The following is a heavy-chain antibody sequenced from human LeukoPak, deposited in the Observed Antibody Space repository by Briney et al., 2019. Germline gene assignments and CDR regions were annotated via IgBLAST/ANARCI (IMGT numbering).Heavy chain of an antibody. CDR2: ISGIGDSP. CDR1: GFTFRSYA. V-gene: IGHV3-23*01. J-gene: IGHJ5*02. CDR3: AKDIGWFDP. Sequence: PGGSLRLSCAASGFTFRSYAMNWVRQAPGKGLEWVSAISGIGDSPHYADSVKGRFTISRDNSKNTLYLQMNSLRAEDTAFYYCAKDIGWFDPWGQGTLVTVSS.